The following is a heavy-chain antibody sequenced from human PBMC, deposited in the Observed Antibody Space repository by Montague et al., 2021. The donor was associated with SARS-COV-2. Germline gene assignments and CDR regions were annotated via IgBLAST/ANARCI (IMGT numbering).Heavy chain of an antibody. CDR1: GFSLSTSGMC. D-gene: IGHD3-9*01. CDR3: ARMPYDILTGSGYYGMDV. Sequence: PALVKPTQTLTLTCTFFGFSLSTSGMCVSWIRQPPGKALEWLALIDWDDDKYYSTSLKTRLTISKDTSKNQVVLTMTNMDPVDTATHYCARMPYDILTGSGYYGMDVWGQGTTVTVSS. V-gene: IGHV2-70*01. CDR2: IDWDDDK. J-gene: IGHJ6*02.